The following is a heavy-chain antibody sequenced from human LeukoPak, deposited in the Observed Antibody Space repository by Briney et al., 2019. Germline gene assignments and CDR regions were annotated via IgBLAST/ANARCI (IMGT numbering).Heavy chain of an antibody. Sequence: GASLRLSCAASGFTFSSYAMSWVRQAPGKGPEWVSAISGSGGSTYYADSVKGRFTISRDNSKNTLYLQMNSLRAEDTAVYYCAKDSSYGCFDYWGQGTLVTVSS. CDR2: ISGSGGST. D-gene: IGHD5-18*01. CDR1: GFTFSSYA. J-gene: IGHJ4*02. CDR3: AKDSSYGCFDY. V-gene: IGHV3-23*01.